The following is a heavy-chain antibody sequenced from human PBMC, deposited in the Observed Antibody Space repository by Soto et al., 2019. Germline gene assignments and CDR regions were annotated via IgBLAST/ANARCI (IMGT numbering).Heavy chain of an antibody. CDR3: ARRGSREYSSGWYWY. CDR2: IYHSGST. Sequence: SETLSLTCTVSGGSISSSNWWSWVRQPPGKGLEWIGEIYHSGSTNYNPSLKSRVTISVDKSKNQSSLKLSSVTAADTAVYYCARRGSREYSSGWYWYWGQGTLVTVSS. J-gene: IGHJ4*02. D-gene: IGHD6-19*01. V-gene: IGHV4-4*02. CDR1: GGSISSSNW.